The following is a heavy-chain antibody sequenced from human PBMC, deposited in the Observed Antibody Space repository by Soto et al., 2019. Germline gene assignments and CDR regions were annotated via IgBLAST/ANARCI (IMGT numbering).Heavy chain of an antibody. Sequence: QVQLVQSGAEAKKPGAPVKVSCKASGYTFTSYAMPWLRQAPGQRLEWMGWINAGNGNTKYSQKVQGRVPITTDTSASKAYMELSSLRSEDTAVYYCARDVGATGDWGQGALVTVPS. CDR1: GYTFTSYA. D-gene: IGHD1-26*01. J-gene: IGHJ4*02. CDR3: ARDVGATGD. CDR2: INAGNGNT. V-gene: IGHV1-3*01.